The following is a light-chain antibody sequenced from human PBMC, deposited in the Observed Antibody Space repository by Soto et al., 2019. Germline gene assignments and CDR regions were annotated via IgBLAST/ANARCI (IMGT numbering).Light chain of an antibody. CDR2: GAS. V-gene: IGKV3-20*01. CDR3: QQYGSSGT. CDR1: QSVGNNY. J-gene: IGKJ1*01. Sequence: EIVLTQSPGTLSLSPGERATLSCRASQSVGNNYLAWYQQKPGQAPRLLIYGASNRATGIPDRFNGSGSGTDFTLTISRLEPEDFAVYYCQQYGSSGTFGQGTKVDIK.